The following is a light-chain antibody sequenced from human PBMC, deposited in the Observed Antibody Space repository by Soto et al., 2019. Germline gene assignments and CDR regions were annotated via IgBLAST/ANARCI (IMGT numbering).Light chain of an antibody. V-gene: IGKV3-20*01. Sequence: ENVLTQSPGTLSLSPGDRATLSCRASQSLSRTYIAWYQQQPDQAPRLLIYGASNRATGIPDRFSGSGSGTDFTLTISRLEPEDFAVYYCQQYGGSPPLTFGGGTKVEIK. CDR3: QQYGGSPPLT. CDR1: QSLSRTY. J-gene: IGKJ4*01. CDR2: GAS.